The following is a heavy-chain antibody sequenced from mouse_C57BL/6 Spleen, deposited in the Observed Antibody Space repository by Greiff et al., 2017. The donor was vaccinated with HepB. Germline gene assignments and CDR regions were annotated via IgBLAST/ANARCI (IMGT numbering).Heavy chain of an antibody. V-gene: IGHV1-15*01. CDR3: TREGLWGNVYFDY. J-gene: IGHJ2*01. Sequence: VQLQQSGAELVRPGASVTLSCKASGYTFTDYEMHWVKQTPVHGLEWIGAIDPETGGTAYNQKFKGKAILTADKSSSTAYMELRSLTSGYSAVYYCTREGLWGNVYFDYWGQGTTLTVSS. D-gene: IGHD1-1*02. CDR2: IDPETGGT. CDR1: GYTFTDYE.